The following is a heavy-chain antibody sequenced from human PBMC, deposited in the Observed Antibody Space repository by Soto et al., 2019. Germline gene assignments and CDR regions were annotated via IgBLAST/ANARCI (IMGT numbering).Heavy chain of an antibody. J-gene: IGHJ6*02. D-gene: IGHD5-12*01. CDR1: GFTFSTYS. V-gene: IGHV3-48*01. CDR2: ITKSSKTI. CDR3: TRDHGYGYGMDV. Sequence: EVQLVESGGGLVQPGVSLRLSCAASGFTFSTYSMNWVRQAPGKGLEWISYITKSSKTIYYADSVKGRFTISRDNAKHTLYVQMNSLRAEDTAVYYCTRDHGYGYGMDVWGQGTTVTVSS.